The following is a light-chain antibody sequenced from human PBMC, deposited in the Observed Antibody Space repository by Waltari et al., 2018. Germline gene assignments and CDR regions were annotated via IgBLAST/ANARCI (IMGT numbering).Light chain of an antibody. V-gene: IGKV1-39*01. CDR2: AAS. CDR1: QTIDTY. Sequence: DIQMTQSPSSLSASVGDRVSITCRASQTIDTYLDWYQQKPGKSPQVLIYAASSLQSGVPSRFSGSGSGTHFTLTITSLQPEDFATYYCQQSHSAPWTFGQGTKVEIK. J-gene: IGKJ1*01. CDR3: QQSHSAPWT.